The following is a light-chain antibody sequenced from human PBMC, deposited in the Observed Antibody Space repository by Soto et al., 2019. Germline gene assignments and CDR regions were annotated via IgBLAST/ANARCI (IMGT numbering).Light chain of an antibody. V-gene: IGKV3-15*01. Sequence: EIVLIQSQATLSLAPGEGSNLXWRASQTVGSNLAWYQQKPGQSPRLLIYGASTRATGIPARFSGSGSGTEFTLTINSLQSEDFAVYYCQQYKNWPHTFGQGTKVDI. CDR1: QTVGSN. J-gene: IGKJ2*01. CDR3: QQYKNWPHT. CDR2: GAS.